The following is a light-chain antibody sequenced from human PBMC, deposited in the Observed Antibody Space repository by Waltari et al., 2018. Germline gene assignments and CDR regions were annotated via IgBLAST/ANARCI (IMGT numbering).Light chain of an antibody. J-gene: IGKJ2*01. V-gene: IGKV3-20*01. CDR2: GAS. CDR3: QLYGSSPLFT. CDR1: QSVSSTY. Sequence: EIVLTQSPGTRSLSPGERATLSCRASQSVSSTYLAWYQQKAGQAPRLLIYGASSRATGIPDRFSGSGSGTDFTLTINRLEPDDFAVYYCQLYGSSPLFTFGQGTKLEI.